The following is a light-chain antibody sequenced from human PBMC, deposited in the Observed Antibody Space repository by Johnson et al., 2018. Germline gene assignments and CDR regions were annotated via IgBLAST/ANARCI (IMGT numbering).Light chain of an antibody. J-gene: IGLJ1*01. Sequence: SVLTQPPSVSAAPGQKVTISCSGSSSNIGNNYVSWYQQLPGTAPKLLIYENNKRPSGIPDRFYGSKSGTSATLGITGLQTGDEADYYCGTWDSSLSAGNVFGTGTKVTVL. CDR2: ENN. CDR3: GTWDSSLSAGNV. V-gene: IGLV1-51*02. CDR1: SSNIGNNY.